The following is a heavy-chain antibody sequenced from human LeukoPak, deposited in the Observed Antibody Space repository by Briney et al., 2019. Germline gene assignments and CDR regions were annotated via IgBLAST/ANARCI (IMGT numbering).Heavy chain of an antibody. D-gene: IGHD3-3*01. CDR3: ARVSIFGVVIGYFDY. CDR2: ICTSGST. J-gene: IGHJ4*02. V-gene: IGHV4-4*07. Sequence: SETLSLTCTVSGGSISSYYWSWIRQPAGKGLEWIGRICTSGSTNYNPSLKSRVTMSVDTSKNQFSLKLSSVTAADTAVYYCARVSIFGVVIGYFDYWGQGTLVTVSS. CDR1: GGSISSYY.